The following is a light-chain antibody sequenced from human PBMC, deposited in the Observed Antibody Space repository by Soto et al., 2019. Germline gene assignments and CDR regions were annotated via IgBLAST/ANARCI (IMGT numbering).Light chain of an antibody. Sequence: QSVLTQPPSVSGAPGQRVTISCTGSSSNIGAGYNVHWYQQVPGTAPKPLIYGDSNRPSGVPDRFSGSKSGTSASLAITGLQAEDEADYYCQSYDSSLSGWLFGGGTKVTVL. CDR3: QSYDSSLSGWL. CDR2: GDS. CDR1: SSNIGAGYN. J-gene: IGLJ3*02. V-gene: IGLV1-40*01.